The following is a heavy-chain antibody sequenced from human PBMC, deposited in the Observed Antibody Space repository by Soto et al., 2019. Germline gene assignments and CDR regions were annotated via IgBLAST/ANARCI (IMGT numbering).Heavy chain of an antibody. D-gene: IGHD1-1*01. J-gene: IGHJ4*02. V-gene: IGHV1-46*01. Sequence: ASVKVSCKASGYTFTSYYMHWVRQAPGQGLEWMGRINPSGGSTSYAQKFQGRVTMTRNTSISTAYMELSSLRAEDTAVYYCARDLGTGTEGVDYWGQGTLVTVSS. CDR3: ARDLGTGTEGVDY. CDR1: GYTFTSYY. CDR2: INPSGGST.